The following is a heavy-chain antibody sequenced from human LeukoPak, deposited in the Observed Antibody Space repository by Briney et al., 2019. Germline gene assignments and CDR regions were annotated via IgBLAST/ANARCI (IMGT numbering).Heavy chain of an antibody. Sequence: GGSLRLSCAASGLTFSSYSMNRVRQAPGKGLEWVSSISSSSSYIYYADSVKGRFTISRDNAKNSLYLQMNSLRAEDTAVYYCARAHNYDFWSGYYFGRATPCFFDYWGQGTLVTVSS. CDR2: ISSSSSYI. D-gene: IGHD3-3*01. CDR1: GLTFSSYS. J-gene: IGHJ4*02. V-gene: IGHV3-21*01. CDR3: ARAHNYDFWSGYYFGRATPCFFDY.